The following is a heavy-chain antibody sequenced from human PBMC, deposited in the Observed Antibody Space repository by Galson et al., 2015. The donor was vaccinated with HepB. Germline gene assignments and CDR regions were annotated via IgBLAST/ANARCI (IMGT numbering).Heavy chain of an antibody. V-gene: IGHV3-21*01. CDR1: GFTFSSYS. D-gene: IGHD5-12*01. Sequence: SLRLSCAASGFTFSSYSMNWVRQAPGKGLEWVSSISSSSSYIYYADSVKGRFTISRDNAKNSLYLQMNSLRAEDTAVYYCAREPLRGYSGYVVSRAFDIWGQGTMVTVSS. CDR2: ISSSSSYI. J-gene: IGHJ3*02. CDR3: AREPLRGYSGYVVSRAFDI.